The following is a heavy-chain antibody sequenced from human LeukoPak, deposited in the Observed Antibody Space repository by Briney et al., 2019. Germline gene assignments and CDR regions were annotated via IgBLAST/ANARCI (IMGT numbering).Heavy chain of an antibody. Sequence: SQTLSLTCAISGDSVSSNSAAWNWIRQSPSRGLEWLGRTYYRSKWYNDYAVSVKSRITINPDTSKKQFSLQLNSVTPEDTAVYYCARATMVRGVPLYYFDYWGQGTLVTVSS. J-gene: IGHJ4*02. D-gene: IGHD3-10*01. V-gene: IGHV6-1*01. CDR2: TYYRSKWYN. CDR3: ARATMVRGVPLYYFDY. CDR1: GDSVSSNSAA.